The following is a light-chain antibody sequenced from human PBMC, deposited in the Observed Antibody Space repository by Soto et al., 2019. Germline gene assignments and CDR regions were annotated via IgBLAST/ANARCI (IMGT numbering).Light chain of an antibody. J-gene: IGLJ1*01. Sequence: QSVLTQPASVSGSPGQSISISCTGTRSDVGDYNLVSWYQQPPGKAPKLMIYEVSQRPSGVSDRFSGSKSGNTASLTISGLQAEDEANYYCCSYAGSRTYVFGSGTKLTVL. CDR1: RSDVGDYNL. CDR3: CSYAGSRTYV. V-gene: IGLV2-23*02. CDR2: EVS.